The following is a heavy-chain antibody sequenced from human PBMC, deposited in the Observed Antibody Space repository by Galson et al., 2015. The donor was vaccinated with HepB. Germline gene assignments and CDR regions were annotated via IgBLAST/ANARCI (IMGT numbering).Heavy chain of an antibody. CDR3: ARKSGWYGRPMDY. D-gene: IGHD6-19*01. Sequence: SLRLSCAASGFAFSSYTMHWVRQAPGKGLEWVAVISYDGNNKYYADSVKGRFTISRDNSKNTLYLQVNIVRAEDTAVYYCARKSGWYGRPMDYWGQGTLVTVSS. CDR1: GFAFSSYT. CDR2: ISYDGNNK. J-gene: IGHJ4*02. V-gene: IGHV3-30*04.